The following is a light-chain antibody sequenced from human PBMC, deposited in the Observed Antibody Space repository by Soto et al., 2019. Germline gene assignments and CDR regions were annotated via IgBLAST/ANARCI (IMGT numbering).Light chain of an antibody. J-gene: IGLJ2*01. CDR1: GGHSTYS. V-gene: IGLV4-69*02. Sequence: QSVLTQSPSASASLGASVNLTCTLTGGHSTYSIGWHQQQPQRGPRFLMRLNSDGSHSKGDGIPDRFSGSSSGAERFLTNSSLQSEDEADYYCQTWGRGIVVFGGGTKLTVL. CDR2: LNSDGSH. CDR3: QTWGRGIVV.